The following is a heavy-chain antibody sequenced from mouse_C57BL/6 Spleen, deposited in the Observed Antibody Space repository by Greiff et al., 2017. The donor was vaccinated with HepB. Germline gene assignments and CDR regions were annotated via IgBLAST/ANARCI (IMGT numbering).Heavy chain of an antibody. D-gene: IGHD1-1*01. Sequence: QVQLKQPGAELVKPGASVKLSCKASGYTFTSYWMQWVKQRPGQGLEWIGEIDPSDSYTNYNQKFKGKATLTVDTSSSTAYMQLSSLTSEDSAVYYCARWNYGSPYYFDYWGQGTTLTVSS. CDR1: GYTFTSYW. CDR2: IDPSDSYT. V-gene: IGHV1-50*01. CDR3: ARWNYGSPYYFDY. J-gene: IGHJ2*01.